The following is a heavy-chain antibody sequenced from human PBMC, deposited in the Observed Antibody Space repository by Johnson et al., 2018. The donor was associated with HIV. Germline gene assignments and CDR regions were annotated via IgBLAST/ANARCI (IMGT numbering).Heavy chain of an antibody. Sequence: QVQLVESGGGLVLPGGSLRLSCAASGFTCSSYAMHWVRQAPGKGLEGVAGISYDGSNKYYADSVKGRFTISRDTSKNTLYLQMNSLRAEDTALYYCARDLFGWTFGGVIESEALDIWGQGTMVTVSS. CDR3: ARDLFGWTFGGVIESEALDI. D-gene: IGHD3-16*02. V-gene: IGHV3-30-3*01. CDR2: ISYDGSNK. J-gene: IGHJ3*02. CDR1: GFTCSSYA.